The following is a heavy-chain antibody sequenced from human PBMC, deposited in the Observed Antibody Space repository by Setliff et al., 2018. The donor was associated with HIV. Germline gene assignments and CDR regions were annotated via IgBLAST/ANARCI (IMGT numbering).Heavy chain of an antibody. CDR1: GYNFTDYD. CDR3: ASGSGYCNKGDCYIGVHRTPDKYYFDS. Sequence: ASVKVSCKASGYNFTDYDINWVRQATGQGLEWMGWMNPNNGNTGYAEKFQGRVTMTRDTSISTAYMELSSLRSDDTAVYYCASGSGYCNKGDCYIGVHRTPDKYYFDSWGQGTLITVSS. D-gene: IGHD2-8*01. J-gene: IGHJ4*02. CDR2: MNPNNGNT. V-gene: IGHV1-8*02.